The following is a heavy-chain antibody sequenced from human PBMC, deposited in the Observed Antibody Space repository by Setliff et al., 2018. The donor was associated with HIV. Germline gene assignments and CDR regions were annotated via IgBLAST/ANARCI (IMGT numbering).Heavy chain of an antibody. CDR1: GGSFSGYY. J-gene: IGHJ5*02. V-gene: IGHV4-34*01. Sequence: SETLSLTCAVYGGSFSGYYWSWIRQPPGKGLEWSGEINHSGSTNYNPSLKSRVTISVDTSKNQFSLKLSSVTAADTAVYYCARAQGVVVPAATGFDPWGQGTLVTVSS. D-gene: IGHD2-2*01. CDR2: INHSGST. CDR3: ARAQGVVVPAATGFDP.